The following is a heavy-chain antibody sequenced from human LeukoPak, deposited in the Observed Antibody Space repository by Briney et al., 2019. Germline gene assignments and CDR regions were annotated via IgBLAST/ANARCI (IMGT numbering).Heavy chain of an antibody. J-gene: IGHJ5*02. D-gene: IGHD4-17*01. CDR2: INHSGNT. CDR1: GGSISSYY. CDR3: ARDRTDYGDYGNWFDP. V-gene: IGHV4-34*01. Sequence: PSETLSLTCTVSGGSISSYYWSWIRQPPGKGLEWIGEINHSGNTNYNPSLKSRVTISVDTSKNQFSLKLSSVTAADTAVYYCARDRTDYGDYGNWFDPWGQGTLVTVSS.